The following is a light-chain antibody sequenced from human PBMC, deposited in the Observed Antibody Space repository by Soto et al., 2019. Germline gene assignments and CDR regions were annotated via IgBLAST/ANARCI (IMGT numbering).Light chain of an antibody. Sequence: DIQMTQSPSSLSASVGDRVTLTCRASQSISNYLNWYQQKPGKAPNLLIYDASSLQSGVPSRFSGSGSGTDFTLTISRLQPEVFATYYCQQSYSTPRTFGQGTKVEI. CDR2: DAS. J-gene: IGKJ1*01. V-gene: IGKV1-39*01. CDR3: QQSYSTPRT. CDR1: QSISNY.